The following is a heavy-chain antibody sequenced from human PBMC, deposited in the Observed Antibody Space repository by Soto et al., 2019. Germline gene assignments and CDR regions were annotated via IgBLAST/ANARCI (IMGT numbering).Heavy chain of an antibody. V-gene: IGHV4-31*03. CDR1: EYSITGGAYC. CDR2: FYSSGSI. J-gene: IGHJ5*02. Sequence: PSETLSLTCCVSEYSITGGAYCWSWIRHHPGKGLEWIGSFYSSGSIIYNPSLRSRVSISGDTSSNQFSMSLTSVAAADAARYHCARMYSSGSGWFHPWGQGTMVTVSS. D-gene: IGHD6-19*01. CDR3: ARMYSSGSGWFHP.